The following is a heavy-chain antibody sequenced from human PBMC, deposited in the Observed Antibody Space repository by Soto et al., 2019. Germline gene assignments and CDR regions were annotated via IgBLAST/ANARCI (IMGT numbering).Heavy chain of an antibody. CDR1: GDTFTSYY. V-gene: IGHV1-46*01. D-gene: IGHD2-15*01. J-gene: IGHJ4*02. CDR3: ARVYCSGGSCYGIDY. CDR2: INPSGGT. Sequence: QVPLVQSGAEVKKPGASVKISCKASGDTFTSYYMHWVRQAPGQGLEWMGIINPSGGTSYGQKFQGRVTMTRDTSTSTVYMELSSLRSEDTAVYYCARVYCSGGSCYGIDYWGQGTLVTVSS.